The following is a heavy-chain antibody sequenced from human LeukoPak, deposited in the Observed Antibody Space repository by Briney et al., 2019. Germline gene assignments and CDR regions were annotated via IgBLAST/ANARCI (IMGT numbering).Heavy chain of an antibody. CDR1: GFTFSNHG. D-gene: IGHD7-27*01. V-gene: IGHV3-23*01. J-gene: IGHJ3*01. Sequence: HPGGSLRLSCAASGFTFSNHGMNWVRQAPGKGLEWVSGISPGGDTPYYADSVMGRFSISRDNPKSTVSLQMSSLRAEDTALYYCVRDLHWGGFDVWGQGTMVTVSS. CDR3: VRDLHWGGFDV. CDR2: ISPGGDTP.